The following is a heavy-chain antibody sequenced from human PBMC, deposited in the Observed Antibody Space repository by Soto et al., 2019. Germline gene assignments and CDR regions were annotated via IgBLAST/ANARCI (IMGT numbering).Heavy chain of an antibody. Sequence: QVQLVQSGAEVKKPGASVKVSCKASGYTFTSYDINWVRQATGQGLEWMGWMNPNSGNTGYAQKFQGRVTMTRNTSTSTAYMELSSLRSEDTAVYYCARSRLGAGKGRSRWFDPWGQGTLVTVSS. D-gene: IGHD6-19*01. CDR2: MNPNSGNT. V-gene: IGHV1-8*01. CDR1: GYTFTSYD. CDR3: ARSRLGAGKGRSRWFDP. J-gene: IGHJ5*02.